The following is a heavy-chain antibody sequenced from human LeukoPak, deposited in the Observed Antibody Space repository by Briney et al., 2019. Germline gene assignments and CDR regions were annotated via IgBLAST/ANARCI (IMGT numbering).Heavy chain of an antibody. CDR3: ARDPGETFSDY. CDR2: INPNSGGT. Sequence: GATVKISCKVSGYTFTGYYMHWVRQAPGQGLEWMGWINPNSGGTNYAQKFQGRVTMTRDTSISTAYMELSRLRSDDTAVYYCARDPGETFSDYWGQGTLVIVSS. CDR1: GYTFTGYY. V-gene: IGHV1-2*02. J-gene: IGHJ4*02.